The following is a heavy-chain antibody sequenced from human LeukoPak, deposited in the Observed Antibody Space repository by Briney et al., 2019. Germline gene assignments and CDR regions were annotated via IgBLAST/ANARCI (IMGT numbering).Heavy chain of an antibody. CDR3: AKTGGYCSSTSCYALPVFDI. V-gene: IGHV3-9*01. Sequence: GGSLRLSCAASGFTFDDYAMHWVRQAPGKGLEWVSGISWNSGSIGYADSVKGRLTISRDNAKNSLYLQMNSLRAEDTALYYCAKTGGYCSSTSCYALPVFDIWGPGTMVTVSS. J-gene: IGHJ3*02. CDR1: GFTFDDYA. D-gene: IGHD2-2*01. CDR2: ISWNSGSI.